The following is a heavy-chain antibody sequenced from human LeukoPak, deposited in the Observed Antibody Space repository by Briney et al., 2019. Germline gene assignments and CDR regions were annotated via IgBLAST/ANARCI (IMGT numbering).Heavy chain of an antibody. V-gene: IGHV4-34*01. CDR2: INHSGST. J-gene: IGHJ4*02. CDR3: ARHPNQFLWFGELSFAYFDY. D-gene: IGHD3-10*01. Sequence: LRLSCAASGFTFSDYYWSWIRQPPGKGLEWIGEINHSGSTNYNPSLKSRVTISVDTSKNQFSLKLSSVTAADTAVYYCARHPNQFLWFGELSFAYFDYWGQGTLVTVSS. CDR1: GFTFSDYY.